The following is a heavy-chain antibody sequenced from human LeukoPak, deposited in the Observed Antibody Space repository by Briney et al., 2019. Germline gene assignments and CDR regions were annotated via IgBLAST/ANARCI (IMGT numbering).Heavy chain of an antibody. CDR1: GLTVSSNY. CDR2: IYSGGST. D-gene: IGHD6-13*01. J-gene: IGHJ6*03. V-gene: IGHV3-53*01. Sequence: GGSLRHSCAPSGLTVSSNYMRWVRQAPGKGLEWVAVIYSGGSTHYAHSVKDRFTISRDNSKNTLYLQMNSLRAEDTAVYYCTRGGSPYYMDVWGKGTTVTVSS. CDR3: TRGGSPYYMDV.